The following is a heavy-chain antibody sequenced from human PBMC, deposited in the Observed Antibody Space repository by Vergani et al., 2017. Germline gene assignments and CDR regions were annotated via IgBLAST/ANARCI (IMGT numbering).Heavy chain of an antibody. CDR1: GGTFSSYA. V-gene: IGHV1-69*01. Sequence: QVQLVQSGAEVKKPGSSVKVSCKASGGTFSSYAISWVRQAPGQGLEWMGGIIPIFGTANYAQKFQGRVTITADESTSTAYMELSSLGSEDTAVYYCARALGYCSGGSCYVDYYYYGMDVWGQGTTVTVSS. D-gene: IGHD2-15*01. CDR2: IIPIFGTA. CDR3: ARALGYCSGGSCYVDYYYYGMDV. J-gene: IGHJ6*02.